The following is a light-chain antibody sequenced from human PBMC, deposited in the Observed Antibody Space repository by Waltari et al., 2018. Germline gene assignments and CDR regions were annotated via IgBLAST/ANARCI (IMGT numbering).Light chain of an antibody. J-gene: IGLJ1*01. CDR1: SNDVGGYNF. Sequence: QSALTQPASVSGSPGQSITISCGGSSNDVGGYNFVSWYQHPGKAPKVIIYDVNNRPSGISSRFSGSKSDNTASLTISDLQTEDEADYYCGSYVNTRVLFVFGSGTKVTVL. CDR2: DVN. CDR3: GSYVNTRVLFV. V-gene: IGLV2-14*03.